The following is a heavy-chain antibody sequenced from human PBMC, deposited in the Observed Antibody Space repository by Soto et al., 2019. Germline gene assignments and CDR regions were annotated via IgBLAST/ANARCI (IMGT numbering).Heavy chain of an antibody. CDR1: GGSISSSNW. CDR3: ARLTVTVPPDY. V-gene: IGHV4-4*02. J-gene: IGHJ4*02. D-gene: IGHD4-4*01. Sequence: QVQLQESGPGLVKPSGTLSLTCAVSGGSISSSNWWSWVRQPPGKGLEWIGEIYHSGSTNYNPSLMSRVTISVDKSKNQFSLKLSSVTSADKAVYYCARLTVTVPPDYLGQGTLVTVSS. CDR2: IYHSGST.